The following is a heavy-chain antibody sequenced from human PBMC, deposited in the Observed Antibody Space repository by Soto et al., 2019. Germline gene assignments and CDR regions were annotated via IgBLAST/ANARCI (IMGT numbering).Heavy chain of an antibody. Sequence: PGESLKISCKGSGYSFTSYWIGWVRQTPGKGLEWMGIIYPGDSDTRYSPSFHGQVTISADKSISTAYLQWSSLKASDTAMYYCARHSRSPPYYYDSSGPPEGDVFDFWGQGTRVTVSS. CDR2: IYPGDSDT. CDR3: ARHSRSPPYYYDSSGPPEGDVFDF. V-gene: IGHV5-51*01. CDR1: GYSFTSYW. J-gene: IGHJ3*01. D-gene: IGHD3-22*01.